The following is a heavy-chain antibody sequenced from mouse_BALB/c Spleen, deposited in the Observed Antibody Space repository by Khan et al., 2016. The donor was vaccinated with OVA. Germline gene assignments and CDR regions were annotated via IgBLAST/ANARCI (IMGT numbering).Heavy chain of an antibody. CDR1: GFAFNNYD. CDR3: VRLHYYGSNYYFDY. J-gene: IGHJ2*01. CDR2: ISSGGTTT. Sequence: EVELVESGGGLVKPGGSLKLSCAASGFAFNNYDMSWVRQTPEKRLDWVAYISSGGTTTYYPDTVKGRFTVSRDNAKNTLYLQMSSLKSEDTAMYYCVRLHYYGSNYYFDYWGQGTTLTVSS. D-gene: IGHD1-1*01. V-gene: IGHV5-12-1*01.